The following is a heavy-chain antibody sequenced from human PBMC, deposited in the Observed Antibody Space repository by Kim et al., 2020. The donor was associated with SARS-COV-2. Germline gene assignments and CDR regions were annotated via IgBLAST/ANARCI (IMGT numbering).Heavy chain of an antibody. CDR2: IKSKTDGGTT. J-gene: IGHJ4*02. D-gene: IGHD2-15*01. Sequence: GGSLRLSCAASGFTFSNAWMSWVRQAPGKGLEWVGRIKSKTDGGTTDYAAPVKGRFTISRDDSKNTLYLQMNSLKTEDTAVYYCTTDQVVPATHYFDYRGQGTLVTVSS. CDR3: TTDQVVPATHYFDY. CDR1: GFTFSNAW. V-gene: IGHV3-15*01.